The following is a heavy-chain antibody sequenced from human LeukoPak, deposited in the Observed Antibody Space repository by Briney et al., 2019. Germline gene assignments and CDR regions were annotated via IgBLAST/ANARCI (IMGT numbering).Heavy chain of an antibody. D-gene: IGHD5-18*01. J-gene: IGHJ4*02. V-gene: IGHV3-7*01. CDR2: IKQDGSEK. CDR1: GFTFSSYW. Sequence: PGGSLRLSCAASGFTFSSYWMSWVRQAPGKGLEWVANIKQDGSEKYYVYSVKGRFTISRDNAKNSLYLQMNSLRAEDTAVYYCAREKSWIQLWLRRYFDYWGQGTLVTVSS. CDR3: AREKSWIQLWLRRYFDY.